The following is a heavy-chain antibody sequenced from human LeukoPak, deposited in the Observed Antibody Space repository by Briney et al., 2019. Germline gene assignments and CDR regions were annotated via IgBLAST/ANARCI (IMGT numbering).Heavy chain of an antibody. CDR2: IIPMFDTA. J-gene: IGHJ4*02. V-gene: IGHV1-69*06. CDR3: ATGGHVRVYDSSAYYGHY. CDR1: GGTFSSYP. Sequence: ASVKVSCKASGGTFSSYPISWVRQAPGQGLEWMGGIIPMFDTADFAQKFQGRVTITADTSTSTAYMQLSSLRSEDTAVYYCATGGHVRVYDSSAYYGHYWGQGTLVTVSS. D-gene: IGHD3-22*01.